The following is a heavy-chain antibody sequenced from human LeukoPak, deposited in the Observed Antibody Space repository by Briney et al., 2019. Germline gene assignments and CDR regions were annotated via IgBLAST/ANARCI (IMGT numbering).Heavy chain of an antibody. CDR3: GRADTAMGDY. CDR2: IYFDGNT. J-gene: IGHJ4*02. CDR1: GGSPSSYSYY. D-gene: IGHD5-18*01. V-gene: IGHV4-39*01. Sequence: SETLSPTCTVSGGSPSSYSYYWGWIRQPPGKGLEYIGSIYFDGNTYYNPSLESPVTMFVHTSKNQFSRRLSSVTAADTAVYYCGRADTAMGDYWGQGTLVTVSS.